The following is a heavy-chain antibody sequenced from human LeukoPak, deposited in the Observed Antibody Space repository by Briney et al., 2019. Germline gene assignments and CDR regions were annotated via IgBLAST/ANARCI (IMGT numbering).Heavy chain of an antibody. V-gene: IGHV3-23*01. CDR1: GFIFTNYF. CDR2: ISNNGGYT. Sequence: GGSLRLSCAASGFIFTNYFMSWVRQAPGKGLEWVSAISNNGGYTYYADSVQGRFTISRDNSKSTLCLQMNSLRAEDTAVYYCAKQLGYCSDGSCYFPYWGQGTLVTVSS. CDR3: AKQLGYCSDGSCYFPY. J-gene: IGHJ4*02. D-gene: IGHD2-15*01.